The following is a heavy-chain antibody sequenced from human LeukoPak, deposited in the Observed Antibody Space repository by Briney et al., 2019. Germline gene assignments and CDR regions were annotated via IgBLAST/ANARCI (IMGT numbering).Heavy chain of an antibody. CDR3: ARGDPVAGTSDFDY. Sequence: ASVKVSCKASGYTFTGYYMHWVRQAPGQGLEWMGWINPNSGGTNYAQKFQGRVTMTRDTSISTAYMELSRLRSDGTAVYYCARGDPVAGTSDFDYWGQGTLVTVSS. CDR1: GYTFTGYY. V-gene: IGHV1-2*02. D-gene: IGHD6-19*01. CDR2: INPNSGGT. J-gene: IGHJ4*02.